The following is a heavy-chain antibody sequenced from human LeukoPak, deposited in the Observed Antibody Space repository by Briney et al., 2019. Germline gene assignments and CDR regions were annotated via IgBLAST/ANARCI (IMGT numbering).Heavy chain of an antibody. CDR2: YHIGNT. D-gene: IGHD6-19*01. Sequence: LRLSCVASGFTFSDYWMTWIRQPPGKGLEWIGNYHIGNTYYNPSLKSRVTISEDTSKNQFSLRVNSVTAADTAVYYCARLWDSTGLYFYFYMDVWGEGTTVTVSS. J-gene: IGHJ6*03. CDR1: GFTFSDYW. V-gene: IGHV4-34*01. CDR3: ARLWDSTGLYFYFYMDV.